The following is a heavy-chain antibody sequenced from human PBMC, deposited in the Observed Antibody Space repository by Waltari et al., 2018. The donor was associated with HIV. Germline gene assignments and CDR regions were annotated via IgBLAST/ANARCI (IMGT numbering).Heavy chain of an antibody. Sequence: QVQLVESGGGVVQPGRSLRLSCAASGFTFSSYAMHWVRQAPGKGLDWVAVISYDGSNKYYADSVKGRFTISRDNSKNTLYLQMNSLRAEDTAVYYCARDVPLGYWGQGTLVTVSS. CDR3: ARDVPLGY. V-gene: IGHV3-30*01. CDR2: ISYDGSNK. J-gene: IGHJ4*02. CDR1: GFTFSSYA.